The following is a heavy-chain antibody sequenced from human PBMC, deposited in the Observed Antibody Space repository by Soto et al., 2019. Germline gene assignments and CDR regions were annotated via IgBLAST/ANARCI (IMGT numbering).Heavy chain of an antibody. CDR1: GESISSSSYY. CDR2: IYYSGRT. D-gene: IGHD2-21*02. CDR3: ARQRTTVVTQAYFDH. V-gene: IGHV4-39*01. Sequence: TLSLTCIVSGESISSSSYYWGWIRQPPGKGLEWIGSIYYSGRTYYNPSFKSRVTISIDTSKNQLSLKLSSVTATDTAVYYCARQRTTVVTQAYFDHWGQGALVTVSS. J-gene: IGHJ4*02.